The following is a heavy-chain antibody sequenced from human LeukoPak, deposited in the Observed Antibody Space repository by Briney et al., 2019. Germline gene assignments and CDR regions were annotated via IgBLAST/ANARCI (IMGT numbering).Heavy chain of an antibody. CDR2: IIPIFGTA. V-gene: IGHV1-69*13. Sequence: GASVKVSCKASGYTFTNYGISWVRQAPGRGLEWMGGIIPIFGTANYAQKFQGRVTITADESTSTAYMELSSLRSEDTAVYHCASPPGPYYYGSGSLYGMDVWGQGTTVTVSS. J-gene: IGHJ6*02. D-gene: IGHD3-10*01. CDR1: GYTFTNYG. CDR3: ASPPGPYYYGSGSLYGMDV.